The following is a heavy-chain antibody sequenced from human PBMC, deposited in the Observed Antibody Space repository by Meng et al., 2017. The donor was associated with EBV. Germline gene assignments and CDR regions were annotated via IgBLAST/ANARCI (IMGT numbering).Heavy chain of an antibody. CDR1: GSTFPRSY. CDR2: LNPSGGST. V-gene: IGHV1-46*01. J-gene: IGHJ5*02. CDR3: ARNGIAAWGWFDP. D-gene: IGHD6-13*01. Sequence: QGQLVHSGATFQKPGASVTVSCTASGSTFPRSYIRCVRQAPGPGLEWMGILNPSGGSTSYAQKFQGRVTMTRDTSTSTVYMELSSLRSEDTAVYYCARNGIAAWGWFDPWGQGTLVTVSS.